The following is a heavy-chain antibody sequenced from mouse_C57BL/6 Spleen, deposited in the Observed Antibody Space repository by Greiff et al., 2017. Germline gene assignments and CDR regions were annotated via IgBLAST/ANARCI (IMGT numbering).Heavy chain of an antibody. D-gene: IGHD2-3*01. CDR1: GYTFTSYW. CDR2: IDPGSGST. CDR3: ASELCYDGPRGGFAY. V-gene: IGHV1-55*01. Sequence: QVQLQQPGAELVKPGASVKMSCKASGYTFTSYWITWVKQRPGQGLEWIGEIDPGSGSTNYNEKFKSKSTLTVDKSSSTAYMQISRLTSEHTAMYYCASELCYDGPRGGFAYWGQGTLVTVSA. J-gene: IGHJ3*01.